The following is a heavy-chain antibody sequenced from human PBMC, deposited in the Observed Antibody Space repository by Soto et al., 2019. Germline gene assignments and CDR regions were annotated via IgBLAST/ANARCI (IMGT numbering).Heavy chain of an antibody. D-gene: IGHD3-10*01. Sequence: PSETLSLTCTVSGGSVSSGSYYWSWIRQPPGKGLEWIGYIYYSGSTNYNPSLKSRVTISVDTSKNQFSLKLSSVTAADTAVYYCARERFGFDYWGQGTLVTVSS. V-gene: IGHV4-61*01. CDR3: ARERFGFDY. J-gene: IGHJ4*02. CDR2: IYYSGST. CDR1: GGSVSSGSYY.